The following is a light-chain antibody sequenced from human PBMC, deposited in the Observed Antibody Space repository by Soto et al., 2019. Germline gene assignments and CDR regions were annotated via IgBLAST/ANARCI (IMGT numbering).Light chain of an antibody. V-gene: IGLV2-8*01. CDR3: LSFAGSNQYAV. Sequence: QSALTQPPSASGSPGQSVTISCTGTSSDIGAYNFVSWYQQHPGRAPKLIISEVYKRPSGVPDRFSASKSGNTASLTVSGLQAGDEADYFCLSFAGSNQYAVFGGGTKLTVL. J-gene: IGLJ3*02. CDR1: SSDIGAYNF. CDR2: EVY.